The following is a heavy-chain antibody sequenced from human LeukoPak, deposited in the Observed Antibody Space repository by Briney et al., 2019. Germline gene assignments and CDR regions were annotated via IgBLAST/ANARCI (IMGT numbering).Heavy chain of an antibody. J-gene: IGHJ4*02. V-gene: IGHV4-34*01. CDR2: VNHSGRT. Sequence: SETLSLTCAVYGGSFSGYFWSWIRQPPGKGLEWIGEVNHSGRTNYNPSLKSRVTISVDTSKNQFSLKLNSVTAADTAVYYCARVRASGSYYADYWGQGTLVTISS. CDR3: ARVRASGSYYADY. D-gene: IGHD1-26*01. CDR1: GGSFSGYF.